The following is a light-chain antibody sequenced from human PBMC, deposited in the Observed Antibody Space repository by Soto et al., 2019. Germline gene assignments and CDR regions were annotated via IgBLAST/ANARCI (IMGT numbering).Light chain of an antibody. V-gene: IGKV3-11*01. Sequence: EIVLTQSPATLSLSPGERATLSCRASQSVSSYLAWYQQKPGQAPRLLIYDASNRATGITARFSGSGSGTDFPLTISIIEPEDFAVYYCQRRSNWPETFGQGTKVEIK. CDR1: QSVSSY. CDR2: DAS. CDR3: QRRSNWPET. J-gene: IGKJ1*01.